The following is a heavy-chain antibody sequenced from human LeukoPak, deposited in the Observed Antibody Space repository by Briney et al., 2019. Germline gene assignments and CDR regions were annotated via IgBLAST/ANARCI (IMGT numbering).Heavy chain of an antibody. CDR3: ATASAETGTFVY. V-gene: IGHV3-74*01. Sequence: GSLRLSCVASGFTFSSYWMHWVRQTPGKGPVWVSRISSGGTSATYADSVRGQFTISRDNAKNTVYLQMNSLRVEDTAVYYCATASAETGTFVYWGQGTLVTVSS. CDR1: GFTFSSYW. CDR2: ISSGGTSA. J-gene: IGHJ4*02. D-gene: IGHD6-19*01.